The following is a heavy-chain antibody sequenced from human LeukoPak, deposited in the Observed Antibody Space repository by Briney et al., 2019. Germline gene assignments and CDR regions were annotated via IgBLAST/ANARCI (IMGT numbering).Heavy chain of an antibody. Sequence: PSETLSLTCTVSGGSISSSSYYWGWIRQPPGKGLEWIGYIYYSGSTNYNPSLKSRVTISVDTSKNQFSLKLSSVTAADTAVYYCARHAMPIGVYDTNPEYWFDPWGQGTLVTVSS. V-gene: IGHV4-61*05. CDR3: ARHAMPIGVYDTNPEYWFDP. D-gene: IGHD2-2*01. J-gene: IGHJ5*02. CDR2: IYYSGST. CDR1: GGSISSSSYY.